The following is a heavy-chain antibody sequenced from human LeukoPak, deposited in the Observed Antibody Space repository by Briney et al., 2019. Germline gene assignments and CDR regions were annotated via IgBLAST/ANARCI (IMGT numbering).Heavy chain of an antibody. D-gene: IGHD6-13*01. V-gene: IGHV4-61*10. Sequence: SETLSLTCTVSGGSISSGSYYWSWIRQPAGKGLEWIGEINHSGSTNYNPSLKSRVTISVDTSKNQFSLKLSSVTAADTAVYYCARRVRQQLVHIDYWGQGTLVTVSS. J-gene: IGHJ4*02. CDR3: ARRVRQQLVHIDY. CDR2: INHSGST. CDR1: GGSISSGSYY.